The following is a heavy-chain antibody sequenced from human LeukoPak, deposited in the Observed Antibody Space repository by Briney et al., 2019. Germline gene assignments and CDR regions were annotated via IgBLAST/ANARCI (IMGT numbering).Heavy chain of an antibody. CDR1: GFTFSSYA. CDR3: AAHCSSTSCYGLDY. V-gene: IGHV3-23*01. Sequence: PGGSLRLSCAASGFTFSSYAMSWVRQAPGKGLEWVSAISGSGGSTYYADSVKGRFTISRDNSKNTLYLQMNSLRAEDTAVYYCAAHCSSTSCYGLDYWGQGTPVTVSS. CDR2: ISGSGGST. J-gene: IGHJ4*02. D-gene: IGHD2-2*01.